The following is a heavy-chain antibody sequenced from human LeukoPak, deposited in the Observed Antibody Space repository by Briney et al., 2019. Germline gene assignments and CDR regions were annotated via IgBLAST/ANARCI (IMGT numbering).Heavy chain of an antibody. D-gene: IGHD1-26*01. CDR3: EKSLYSLGAISLFDY. V-gene: IGHV3-23*01. CDR2: ISGSGGGT. Sequence: GGSLRLYCAASGFTFRSFGMSWVRHAPGKGQEWVSAISGSGGGTYYADSVKGWFTIPRDNSKNTLYLQMISMRAEDTAVYYCEKSLYSLGAISLFDYWGQGTLVTVSS. J-gene: IGHJ4*02. CDR1: GFTFRSFG.